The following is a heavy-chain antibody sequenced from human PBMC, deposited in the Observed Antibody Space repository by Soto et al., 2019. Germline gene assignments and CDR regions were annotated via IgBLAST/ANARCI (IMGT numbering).Heavy chain of an antibody. V-gene: IGHV1-18*04. CDR3: ARDRPYYDILTGYYFYYYYYGMDV. D-gene: IGHD3-9*01. CDR2: ISAYNGNT. Sequence: ASVKVSCKASGYTFTSYGISWVRQAPGQGLEWMGWISAYNGNTNYAQKLQGRVTMTTDTSTSTAYMELRGLRSDDTAVYYCARDRPYYDILTGYYFYYYYYGMDVWGQGTTVTVSS. CDR1: GYTFTSYG. J-gene: IGHJ6*02.